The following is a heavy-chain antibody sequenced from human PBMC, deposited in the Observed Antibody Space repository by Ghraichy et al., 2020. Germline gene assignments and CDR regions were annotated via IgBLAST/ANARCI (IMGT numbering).Heavy chain of an antibody. J-gene: IGHJ6*02. CDR2: ISYDGSNK. CDR1: GFTFSSYG. Sequence: GGSLRLSCAASGFTFSSYGMHWVRQAPGKGLEWVALISYDGSNKYYADSVKGRFTISRDNSKNTLYLQMYSLRAEDTAVYYCAKGGDYGDYGDDYYYYGMDVWGQGTTVTVSS. V-gene: IGHV3-30*18. D-gene: IGHD4-17*01. CDR3: AKGGDYGDYGDDYYYYGMDV.